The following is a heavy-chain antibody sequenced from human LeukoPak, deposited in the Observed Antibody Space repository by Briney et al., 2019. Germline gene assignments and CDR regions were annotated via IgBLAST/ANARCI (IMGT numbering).Heavy chain of an antibody. CDR3: ARVSAYYGSGSHYKAFDY. J-gene: IGHJ4*02. CDR2: IIPIFTTA. V-gene: IGHV1-69*13. D-gene: IGHD3-10*01. Sequence: GASVKVSCKASGGTFSSYAISWVRQAPGQGLEWMGGIIPIFTTADYAQKFQGRVTITADESTSTAYMELSSLRSEDTAVYYCARVSAYYGSGSHYKAFDYWGQGTLVTVSS. CDR1: GGTFSSYA.